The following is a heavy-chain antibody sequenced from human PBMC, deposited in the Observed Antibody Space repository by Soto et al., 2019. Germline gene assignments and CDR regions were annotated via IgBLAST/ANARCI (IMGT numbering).Heavy chain of an antibody. Sequence: GVSLSLSCSCSGFPFISFWMDWVLQAPGPGLEWVANISPDGSEKQYVDSVKGRFTISRDNAKNSLYLQRSSVTVEDAALYYCSRSLLSWCPGTRLTV. V-gene: IGHV3-7*01. CDR3: SRSLLS. CDR2: ISPDGSEK. CDR1: GFPFISFW. J-gene: IGHJ5*02.